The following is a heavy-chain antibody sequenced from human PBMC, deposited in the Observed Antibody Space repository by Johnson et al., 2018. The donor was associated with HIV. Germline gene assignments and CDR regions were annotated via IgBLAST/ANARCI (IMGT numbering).Heavy chain of an antibody. CDR3: ARDYYNFWSGYSNAFDI. CDR1: GLTFSTYD. V-gene: IGHV3-30*02. CDR2: IRYDGSNK. Sequence: QVQVVESGGGVVQPGGSLRLSCAASGLTFSTYDMHWVRQAPGKGLEWVAFIRYDGSNKYYADSVKGRFTISRDNSKNTLYLQMNSLRAEDTAVYYCARDYYNFWSGYSNAFDIWGQGTMVTVSS. J-gene: IGHJ3*02. D-gene: IGHD3-3*01.